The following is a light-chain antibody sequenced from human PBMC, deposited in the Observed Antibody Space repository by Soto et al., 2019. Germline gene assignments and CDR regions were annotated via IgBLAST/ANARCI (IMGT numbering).Light chain of an antibody. V-gene: IGLV2-11*01. J-gene: IGLJ2*01. CDR1: SSDVGGYNY. CDR3: CSYAGNSV. Sequence: QSALTQPRSVSGSPGQSVTISCTGTSSDVGGYNYVSWYQQHPGKAPKLMIYDVSKRPSGVPDRFSGSKSGNTASLTISGLQAEDEADYHCCSYAGNSVFGGGTQLTVL. CDR2: DVS.